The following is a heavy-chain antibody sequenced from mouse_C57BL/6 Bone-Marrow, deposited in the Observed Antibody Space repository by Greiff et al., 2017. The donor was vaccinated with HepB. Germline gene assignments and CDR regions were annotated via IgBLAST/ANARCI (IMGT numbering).Heavy chain of an antibody. Sequence: VQLKESGPELVKPGASVKIPCKASGYTFTDYNMDWVKQSHGKSLEWIGDINPNNGGTIYNQKFKGKATLTVDKSSSTAYMELRSLTSEDTAVYYCARHDYGYAMDYWGQGTSVTVSS. CDR1: GYTFTDYN. CDR2: INPNNGGT. D-gene: IGHD2-4*01. V-gene: IGHV1-18*01. J-gene: IGHJ4*01. CDR3: ARHDYGYAMDY.